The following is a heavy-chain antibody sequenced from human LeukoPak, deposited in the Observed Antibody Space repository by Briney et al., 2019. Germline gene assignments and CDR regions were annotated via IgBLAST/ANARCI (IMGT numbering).Heavy chain of an antibody. CDR2: IYNSGST. CDR1: GGSISSYY. J-gene: IGHJ3*02. CDR3: ARALRLWGGNSGIAFDI. Sequence: SETLSLTCTVSGGSISSYYWSWIRQPPGKGLEWIGYIYNSGSTNYNHSLKSRVTISEDMSNNQFSPKLSSVTAADTAVYYCARALRLWGGNSGIAFDIWGQGTMVTVSS. D-gene: IGHD4-23*01. V-gene: IGHV4-59*01.